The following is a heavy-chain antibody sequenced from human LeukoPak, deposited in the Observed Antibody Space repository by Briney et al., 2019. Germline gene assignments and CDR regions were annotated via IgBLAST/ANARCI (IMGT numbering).Heavy chain of an antibody. CDR2: TYYRSKWHN. D-gene: IGHD5-18*01. Sequence: SQTLSLTCAISGDSVSSNSAAWNWIRQSPSRGLEWLGRTYYRSKWHNDYAESVKSRLTINPDTSKNQFSLQLNSVTPEDTAVYFCARDLAGYGGYSYGMVDYWGQGTLVTVSS. J-gene: IGHJ4*02. V-gene: IGHV6-1*01. CDR3: ARDLAGYGGYSYGMVDY. CDR1: GDSVSSNSAA.